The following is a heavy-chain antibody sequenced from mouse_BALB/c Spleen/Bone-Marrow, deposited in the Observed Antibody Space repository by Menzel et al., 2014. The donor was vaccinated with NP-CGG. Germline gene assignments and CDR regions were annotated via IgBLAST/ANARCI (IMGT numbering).Heavy chain of an antibody. Sequence: VQLKESGGDLVKPGGSLKLSCAASGFTFSNYGMSWVRQISDKRLEWVATISSGGTYTFYPDSVKGRFTISRDNTKNTLTLQMTSLKSEDTAMYYCARRRDYDYFDYWGQGTTLTVSS. CDR2: ISSGGTYT. J-gene: IGHJ2*01. CDR3: ARRRDYDYFDY. V-gene: IGHV5-6*01. D-gene: IGHD2-4*01. CDR1: GFTFSNYG.